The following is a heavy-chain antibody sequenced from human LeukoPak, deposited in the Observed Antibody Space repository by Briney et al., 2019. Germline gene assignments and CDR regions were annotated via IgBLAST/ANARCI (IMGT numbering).Heavy chain of an antibody. CDR2: IYYSGST. D-gene: IGHD3-3*01. CDR3: ARSEAKTYYDFWSGYPGGPLDY. Sequence: SETLSLTCTVSGGSISSGGYYWSWIRQHPGKGLEWIGYIYYSGSTYYNPSLKSRVTISVDTSKNQFSLKLSSVTAADTAVYYCARSEAKTYYDFWSGYPGGPLDYWGQGTLVTVSS. CDR1: GGSISSGGYY. V-gene: IGHV4-31*03. J-gene: IGHJ4*02.